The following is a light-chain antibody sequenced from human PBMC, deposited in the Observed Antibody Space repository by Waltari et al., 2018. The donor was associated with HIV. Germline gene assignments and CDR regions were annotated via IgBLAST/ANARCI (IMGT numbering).Light chain of an antibody. CDR3: HQYHNWPPFT. V-gene: IGKV3-15*01. Sequence: EVVLTQSPATLSVSPGERPTLPCWARQNVNNYLAWYQQKPGQAPRLLIYDASTRATDVPARFSGSGSGTEFTLTITSLQSEDFAVYYCHQYHNWPPFTFGQGTKLEI. CDR2: DAS. J-gene: IGKJ2*01. CDR1: QNVNNY.